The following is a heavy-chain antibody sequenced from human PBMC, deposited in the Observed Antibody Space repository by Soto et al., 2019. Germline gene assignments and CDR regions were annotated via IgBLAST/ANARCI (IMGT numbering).Heavy chain of an antibody. Sequence: EVQLLESGGGLVQPGGSLRLSCAASGFTSTNYAMNWVRQAPGQGLEWVSAISASGDSTYYADSVKGRFTISRDNSKNTLYLQMNTLRAEDTAVYHCAKDGGRNVVEPSAYNGWGQGTQVTVSS. CDR3: AKDGGRNVVEPSAYNG. J-gene: IGHJ4*02. V-gene: IGHV3-23*01. CDR2: ISASGDST. D-gene: IGHD2-2*01. CDR1: GFTSTNYA.